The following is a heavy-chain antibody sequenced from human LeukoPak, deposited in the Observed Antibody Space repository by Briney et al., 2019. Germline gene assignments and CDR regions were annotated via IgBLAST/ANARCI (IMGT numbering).Heavy chain of an antibody. CDR2: ISSTGTTT. CDR1: GFTLSSFE. CDR3: ARAGP. J-gene: IGHJ5*02. V-gene: IGHV3-48*03. Sequence: GGSLRLSCAASGFTLSSFEMNWVRQAPGKGLGWVSYISSTGTTTYYADSVKGRFTISRDNAKNSLYLQMNSLTAEDTAVYYCARAGPWGQGTLVTVST.